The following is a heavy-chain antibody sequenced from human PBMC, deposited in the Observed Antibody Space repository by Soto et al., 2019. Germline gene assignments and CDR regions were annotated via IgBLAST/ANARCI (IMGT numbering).Heavy chain of an antibody. V-gene: IGHV4-59*01. CDR1: GASISSYY. Sequence: QVQLQESGPGLVKPSETLSLTCTVSGASISSYYWTWIRQPPGKGLEWIGYIHYSGSTNYNPTRTSRVTISVDTSKNQFSLKLSSVTAADTAVYYCARFYGSGSPPRFDPWGQGTLVTVSS. CDR3: ARFYGSGSPPRFDP. J-gene: IGHJ5*02. D-gene: IGHD3-10*01. CDR2: IHYSGST.